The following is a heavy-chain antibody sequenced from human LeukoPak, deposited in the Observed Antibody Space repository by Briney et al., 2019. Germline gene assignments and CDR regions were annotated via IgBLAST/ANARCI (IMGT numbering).Heavy chain of an antibody. CDR1: GYTFSSYW. J-gene: IGHJ4*02. V-gene: IGHV3-48*02. D-gene: IGHD1-26*01. CDR2: ITASGTAM. CDR3: ASSGSYRFDY. Sequence: GGSLRLSCAASGYTFSSYWMSWVRQAPGKGLEWVSHITASGTAMFYADSVKGRFTISRDNAKNSLYLQMNSLRDEDTAVYYCASSGSYRFDYWGQGTLVTVSS.